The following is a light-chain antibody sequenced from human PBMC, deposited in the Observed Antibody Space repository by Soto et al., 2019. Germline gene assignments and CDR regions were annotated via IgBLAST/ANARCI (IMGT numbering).Light chain of an antibody. V-gene: IGKV3-15*01. CDR1: ENIYTN. CDR2: GAS. CDR3: QQYYNWPRT. Sequence: EIVMTQSPATLSVSPGERATLSCRASENIYTNLAWYQRKPGQAPRLLFYGASTRATGLPARFSGTGSGTEFTLTINSLQAEDSAVYYCQQYYNWPRTFGQGTRLEI. J-gene: IGKJ5*01.